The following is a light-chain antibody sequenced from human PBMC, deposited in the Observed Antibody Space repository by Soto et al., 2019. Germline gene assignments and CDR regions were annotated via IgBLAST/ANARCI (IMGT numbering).Light chain of an antibody. CDR3: QQYGSSPLVT. CDR2: DAS. J-gene: IGKJ3*01. CDR1: QSVSSSY. V-gene: IGKV3-20*01. Sequence: EIVLTQSPGTLSLSPGERATLSCRASQSVSSSYLAWYQQKPGQAPRLLIYDASSRDTGIPDRFSGSGSGTDFTLTIRRLEPEDFAVYDCQQYGSSPLVTFGPGTNVDIK.